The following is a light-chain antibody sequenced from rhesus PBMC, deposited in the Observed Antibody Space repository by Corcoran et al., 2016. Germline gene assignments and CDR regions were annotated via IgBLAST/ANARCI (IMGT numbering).Light chain of an antibody. V-gene: IGKV3-10*01. J-gene: IGKJ2*01. CDR2: GAS. CDR3: YQHSSGYT. CDR1: QSVSSY. Sequence: QVILTQSPATLSLSPGERATLSCRASQSVSSYLAWYQQEPGQAPRLLIYGASRRATVIPDRFSGRGSGTDFTLTISGLEPEDVGVYHCYQHSSGYTFGQGTKVEIK.